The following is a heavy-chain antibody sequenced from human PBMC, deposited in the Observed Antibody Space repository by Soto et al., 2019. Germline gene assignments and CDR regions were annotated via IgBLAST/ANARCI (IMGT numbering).Heavy chain of an antibody. CDR1: GGSISSYY. D-gene: IGHD2-15*01. Sequence: SETLSLTCTVSGGSISSYYWSWIRQPPGKGLEWIGYIYYSGSTNYNPSLKSRVTISVDTSKNQFSLKLSSVTAADTAVYYCARQSVDVLFDHWGQGTLVTVPS. V-gene: IGHV4-59*01. CDR3: ARQSVDVLFDH. J-gene: IGHJ4*02. CDR2: IYYSGST.